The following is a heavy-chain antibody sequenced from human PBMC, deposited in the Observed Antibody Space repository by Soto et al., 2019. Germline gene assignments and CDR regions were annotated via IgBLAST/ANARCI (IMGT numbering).Heavy chain of an antibody. CDR2: INHSGST. D-gene: IGHD3-22*01. V-gene: IGHV4-34*01. J-gene: IGHJ4*02. CDR1: GGSFSGYY. CDR3: ARETYYYDSSGYHY. Sequence: QVQLQQWGAGLLKPSETLSLTCAVYGGSFSGYYWSWIRQPPGKGLEWIGEINHSGSTNYNPSLKSRVTRSVDTSKDQFSLKLSSVTAADTAVYYCARETYYYDSSGYHYWGQGTLVTVSS.